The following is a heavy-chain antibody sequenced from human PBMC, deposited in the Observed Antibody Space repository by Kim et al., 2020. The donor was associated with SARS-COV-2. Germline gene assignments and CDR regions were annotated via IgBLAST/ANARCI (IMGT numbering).Heavy chain of an antibody. CDR2: T. J-gene: IGHJ4*02. CDR3: ARRGDGDIDY. Sequence: THSTPSLKRRVTISVDTSHNQFSLKLSSVTAADTAVYYCARRGDGDIDYWGQGTLVTVSS. D-gene: IGHD4-17*01. V-gene: IGHV4-39*01.